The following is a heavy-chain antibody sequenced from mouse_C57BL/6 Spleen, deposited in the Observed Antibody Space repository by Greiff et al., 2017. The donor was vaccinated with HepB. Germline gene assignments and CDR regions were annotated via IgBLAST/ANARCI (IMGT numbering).Heavy chain of an antibody. CDR3: ARYWAYHLDY. V-gene: IGHV5-17*01. CDR2: ISSGSSTI. D-gene: IGHD4-1*01. J-gene: IGHJ2*01. CDR1: GFTFSDYG. Sequence: EVHLVESGGGLVKPGGSLKLSCAASGFTFSDYGMHWVRQAPEKGLEWVAYISSGSSTIYYADTVKGRFTISRDNAKNTLFLPMTSLRSEDTAMYYCARYWAYHLDYWGQGTTLTVSS.